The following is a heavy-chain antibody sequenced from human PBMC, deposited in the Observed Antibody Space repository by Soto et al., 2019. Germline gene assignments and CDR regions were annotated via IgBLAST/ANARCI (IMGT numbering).Heavy chain of an antibody. CDR3: ARARYGSGSYLGY. CDR1: GDSVTSDSYF. D-gene: IGHD3-10*01. CDR2: SYYSGYYSGST. J-gene: IGHJ4*02. Sequence: ETLSLTCTVSGDSVTSDSYFWSWIRQPPGKGLEWIGNSYYSGYYSGSTNHNPSLKSRVTVSVDTSKNQFSLKLSSVTAADTAVYYCARARYGSGSYLGYWGQGTLVTVSS. V-gene: IGHV4-61*01.